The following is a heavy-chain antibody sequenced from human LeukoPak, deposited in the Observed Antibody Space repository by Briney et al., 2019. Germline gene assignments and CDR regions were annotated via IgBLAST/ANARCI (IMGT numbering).Heavy chain of an antibody. V-gene: IGHV1-2*04. CDR2: INPNSGGT. CDR1: GYTFTGYY. CDR3: AREFRSYYKSSFDY. Sequence: ASVKVSCKASGYTFTGYYMHWVRQAPGQGLEWMGWINPNSGGTNYAQKFQGWVTMTRDTSISTAYMELSRLRSDDTAVYYCAREFRSYYKSSFDYWGQGTLVTVSS. J-gene: IGHJ4*02. D-gene: IGHD3-10*01.